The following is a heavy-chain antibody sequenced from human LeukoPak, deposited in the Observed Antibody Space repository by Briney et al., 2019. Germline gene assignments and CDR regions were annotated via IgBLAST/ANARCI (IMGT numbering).Heavy chain of an antibody. CDR1: GFTFSSYA. V-gene: IGHV3-64*01. Sequence: PGGSLRLSCAASGFTFSSYAMHWVRQAPGKGLEYVSAISSNGGSTYYANSVKGRFTISRDDSKNTLYLQMGSLRAEDMAVYYCARDLYSDILTGYYAYWGQGTLVTVSS. CDR2: ISSNGGST. D-gene: IGHD3-9*01. CDR3: ARDLYSDILTGYYAY. J-gene: IGHJ4*02.